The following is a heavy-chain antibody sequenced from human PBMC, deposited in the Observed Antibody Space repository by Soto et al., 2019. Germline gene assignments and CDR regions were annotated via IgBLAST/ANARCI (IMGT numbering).Heavy chain of an antibody. Sequence: GCSLILSGASLVFSVASYGMKWVGEAPGKGLEWVAVIWYGGSNKYYADSVKGRFTISRDNSKNTLYLQMNSLRAEDTAVFYCARDGIAAAGMYYYYYYMDVWGKGT. CDR1: VFSVASYG. V-gene: IGHV3-33*01. CDR3: ARDGIAAAGMYYYYYYMDV. CDR2: IWYGGSNK. J-gene: IGHJ6*03. D-gene: IGHD6-13*01.